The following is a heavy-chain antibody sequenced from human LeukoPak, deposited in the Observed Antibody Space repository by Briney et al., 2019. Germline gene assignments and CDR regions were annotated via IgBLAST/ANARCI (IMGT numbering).Heavy chain of an antibody. J-gene: IGHJ4*02. V-gene: IGHV1-69*01. CDR1: GGTFRNYA. CDR3: ARDLGDSFDY. D-gene: IGHD3-10*01. CDR2: IIPIFGTA. Sequence: GASVNVSCKASGGTFRNYAISGVRQAPGQGLEWMGGIIPIFGTASYAQKFQGRVTITANESTSTAYMELPSLRSEDTAVYYCARDLGDSFDYWGQGTLVTVSS.